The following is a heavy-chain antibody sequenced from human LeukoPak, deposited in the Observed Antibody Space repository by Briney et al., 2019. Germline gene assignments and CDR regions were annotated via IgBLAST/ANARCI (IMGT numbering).Heavy chain of an antibody. D-gene: IGHD6-13*01. CDR1: GFTFSSYG. CDR2: IWYDGSNK. Sequence: GGSLRLSCAASGFTFSSYGMHWVRQAPGKGLEWVAVIWYDGSNKYYADSVKGRFTISRDNSKNTLYLQMNSLRAEDTAVYYCARVTRIAAAGRPVRRYGMDVWGQGTTVTVSS. V-gene: IGHV3-33*01. J-gene: IGHJ6*02. CDR3: ARVTRIAAAGRPVRRYGMDV.